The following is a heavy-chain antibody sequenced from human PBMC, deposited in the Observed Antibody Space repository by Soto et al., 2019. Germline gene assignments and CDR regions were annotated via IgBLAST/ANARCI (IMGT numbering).Heavy chain of an antibody. CDR1: GLTFSGYG. V-gene: IGHV3-23*01. D-gene: IGHD4-4*01. CDR2: ISGSGSTT. J-gene: IGHJ4*02. CDR3: VTRSRGLQSSPPRLDS. Sequence: EVQLLESGGGLVQPGGSLRLSCAASGLTFSGYGMSWVRQAPGTGLEWVSAISGSGSTTYYADSVKGRFTISRDDSKNILFLQMNSLSAEDTAVYYCVTRSRGLQSSPPRLDSWGQGTLVTVCS.